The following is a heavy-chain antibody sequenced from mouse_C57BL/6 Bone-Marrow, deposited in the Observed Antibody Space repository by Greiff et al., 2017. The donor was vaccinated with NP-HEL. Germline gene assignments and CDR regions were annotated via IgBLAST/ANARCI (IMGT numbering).Heavy chain of an antibody. J-gene: IGHJ4*01. Sequence: EVKLEESGGGLVQPGGSLSLSCAASGFTFTDYYMSWVRQPPGKALEWLVFIRNKANGYTTASRASVKGRFTISSDNSQSILYLQMNALRAEDSATYHCARSSDYDYADDPFYAMDYGGQGTSVTVSS. CDR3: ARSSDYDYADDPFYAMDY. CDR2: IRNKANGYTT. D-gene: IGHD2-4*01. V-gene: IGHV7-3*01. CDR1: GFTFTDYY.